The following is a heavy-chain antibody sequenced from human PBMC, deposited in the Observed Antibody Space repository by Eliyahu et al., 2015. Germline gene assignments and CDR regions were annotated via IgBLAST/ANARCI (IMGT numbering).Heavy chain of an antibody. CDR2: ISSSSSYI. CDR3: ARPYYDILTGYSYYFDY. V-gene: IGHV3-21*01. CDR1: GFTFXSXX. D-gene: IGHD3-9*01. Sequence: VQLVESGGGLVKPGGSXXXSXAAXGFTFXSXXMNWVRQAXGKGLEWVSSISSSSSYIYYADSVKGRFTISRDNAKNSLYLQMNSLRAEDTAVYYCARPYYDILTGYSYYFDYWGQGTLVTVSS. J-gene: IGHJ4*02.